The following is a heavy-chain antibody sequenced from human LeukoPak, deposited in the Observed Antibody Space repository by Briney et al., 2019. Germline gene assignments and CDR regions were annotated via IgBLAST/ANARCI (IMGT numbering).Heavy chain of an antibody. CDR2: INHSGST. CDR1: GGSFSGYY. D-gene: IGHD2-15*01. V-gene: IGHV4-34*01. Sequence: SETLSLTCAVYGGSFSGYYWSWIRQPPGKGLEWIGEINHSGSTNYNPSLESRVTISVDTSKNQFSLKLSSVTAADTAVYYCARGRFRILNWFDPWGQGTLVTVSS. J-gene: IGHJ5*02. CDR3: ARGRFRILNWFDP.